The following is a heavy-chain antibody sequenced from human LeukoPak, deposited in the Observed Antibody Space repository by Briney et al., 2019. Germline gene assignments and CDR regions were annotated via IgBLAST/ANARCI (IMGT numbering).Heavy chain of an antibody. CDR3: ARGGYSFDY. V-gene: IGHV3-7*01. CDR2: LHADGIER. CDR1: GFTFSSYA. D-gene: IGHD5-12*01. Sequence: GGSLRLSCAASGFTFSSYAMSWVRQAPGKGLEWVARLHADGIERYYVDSVKGRFTISRDNAKSSLYLQMYSLRLDDTAVYYCARGGYSFDYLGQGTLVTVSS. J-gene: IGHJ4*02.